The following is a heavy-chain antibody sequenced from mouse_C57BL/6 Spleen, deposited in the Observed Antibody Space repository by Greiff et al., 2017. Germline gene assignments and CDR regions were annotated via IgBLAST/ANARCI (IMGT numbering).Heavy chain of an antibody. CDR2: IDPANGNT. D-gene: IGHD1-1*01. CDR3: ARGSYYGSSYSAMGY. V-gene: IGHV14-3*01. CDR1: GFNIKNTY. Sequence: DVQLQESVAELVRPGASVKLSCTASGFNIKNTYMHWVKQRPDQGLAWIGRIDPANGNTKYAPKFQGKATITADTSSNTASLQLSSLTSEDTAIYYCARGSYYGSSYSAMGYWGQGTSVTVSS. J-gene: IGHJ4*01.